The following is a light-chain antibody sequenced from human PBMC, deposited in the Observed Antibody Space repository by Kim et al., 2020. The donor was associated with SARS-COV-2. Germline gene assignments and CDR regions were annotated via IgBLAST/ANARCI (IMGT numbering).Light chain of an antibody. Sequence: GQSITHSCTGSSSDVDGYNFVSWYQQHPGKAPKVMIYDVNNRPSGVSNRFSGSKSGNTASLTISGLQAEDEAYYYCSSYTRTNTLVFGGGTQLTVL. CDR2: DVN. CDR3: SSYTRTNTLV. CDR1: SSDVDGYNF. J-gene: IGLJ3*02. V-gene: IGLV2-14*03.